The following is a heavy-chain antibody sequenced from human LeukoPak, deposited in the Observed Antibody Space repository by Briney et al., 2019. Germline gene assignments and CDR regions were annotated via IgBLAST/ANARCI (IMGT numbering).Heavy chain of an antibody. D-gene: IGHD6-6*01. CDR1: GGSISSGSYY. J-gene: IGHJ6*03. Sequence: SETLSLTCTVSGGSISSGSYYWSWIRQPPGKGLEWIGYIYYSGSTNYKPSLKSRVTISVDTSKNQFSLKLSSVTAADTAVYYCAREGRPDLGYYFYYYMDVWGKGTTVTVSS. CDR3: AREGRPDLGYYFYYYMDV. CDR2: IYYSGST. V-gene: IGHV4-61*01.